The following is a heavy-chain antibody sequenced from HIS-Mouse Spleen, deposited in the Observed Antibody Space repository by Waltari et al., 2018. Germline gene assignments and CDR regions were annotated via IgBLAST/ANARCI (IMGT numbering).Heavy chain of an antibody. CDR2: IYYSGST. Sequence: QLQLQESGPGLVKPSETLSLTCTVSGGSFRSSRYYWAWIRQPPGKGLEWIGSIYYSGSTYYNPSLKSRVTISVDTSKNQFSLKLSSVTAADTAVYYCAREIPYSSSWYDWYFDLWGRGTLVTVSS. CDR3: AREIPYSSSWYDWYFDL. D-gene: IGHD6-13*01. CDR1: GGSFRSSRYY. V-gene: IGHV4-39*07. J-gene: IGHJ2*01.